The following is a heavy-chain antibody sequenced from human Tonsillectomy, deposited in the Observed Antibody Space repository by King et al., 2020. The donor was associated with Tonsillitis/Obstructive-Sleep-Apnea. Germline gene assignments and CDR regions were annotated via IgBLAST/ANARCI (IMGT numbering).Heavy chain of an antibody. D-gene: IGHD1/OR15-1a*01. CDR3: AGDRKEQSWFFHL. J-gene: IGHJ2*01. CDR1: GASITDYY. Sequence: HVQLQESGPGLVKPSETLSLTCTVSGASITDYYWSWIRQPPGRGLEWIGYISDSGTTNYNPSLKSRVNISVDASKNSFSLRLTSVTAAETAVYYCAGDRKEQSWFFHLGGRGTLATVSS. V-gene: IGHV4-59*01. CDR2: ISDSGTT.